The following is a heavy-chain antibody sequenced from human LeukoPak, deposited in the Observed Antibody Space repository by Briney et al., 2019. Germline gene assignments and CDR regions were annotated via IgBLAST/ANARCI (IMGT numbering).Heavy chain of an antibody. CDR1: GFTFSDYY. CDR3: ARDLRGAMTPDAFDI. D-gene: IGHD1-26*01. J-gene: IGHJ3*02. V-gene: IGHV3-11*04. Sequence: GGSLRLSCAASGFTFSDYYMSWIRQAPGKGLEWVSYISSSGSTIYYADSVKGRFTISRDNAKNSLYLQMNSLRAEDTAVYYCARDLRGAMTPDAFDIWGQGTMVTVSS. CDR2: ISSSGSTI.